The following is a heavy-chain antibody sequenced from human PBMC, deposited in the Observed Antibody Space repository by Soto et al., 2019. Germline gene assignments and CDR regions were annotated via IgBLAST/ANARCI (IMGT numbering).Heavy chain of an antibody. J-gene: IGHJ3*02. CDR1: GYTFTSYA. Sequence: QVQLVQSGAEVKKPGASVKVSCKSSGYTFTSYAIHWVRQGPGQRLEWMGWINAGNGNTKYSQKFQGRVTITRDTSASPAYMELSSLRSEDTAVYYCARSPFDIWGQGTMVTVSS. CDR2: INAGNGNT. V-gene: IGHV1-3*01. CDR3: ARSPFDI.